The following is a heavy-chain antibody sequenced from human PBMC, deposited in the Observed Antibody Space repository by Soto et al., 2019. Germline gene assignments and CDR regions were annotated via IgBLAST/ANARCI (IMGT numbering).Heavy chain of an antibody. CDR2: INHSGST. CDR3: ARGEDIVVVVAAPGGPNWFDP. D-gene: IGHD2-15*01. J-gene: IGHJ5*02. CDR1: GGSFSGYY. V-gene: IGHV4-34*01. Sequence: LSLTCAVYGGSFSGYYWSWIRQPPGKGLEWIGEINHSGSTNYNPSLKSRVTISVDTSKNQFSLKLSSVTAADTAVYYCARGEDIVVVVAAPGGPNWFDPWGQGTLVTVSS.